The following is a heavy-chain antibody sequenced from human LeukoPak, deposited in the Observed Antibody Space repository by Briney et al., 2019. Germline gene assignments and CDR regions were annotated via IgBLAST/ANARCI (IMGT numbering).Heavy chain of an antibody. CDR1: GFTFSSYG. V-gene: IGHV3-33*01. D-gene: IGHD3-22*01. Sequence: GGSLRLSCAASGFTFSSYGMHWVRQAPGKGLEWVAVIWYDGSNKYYADSVKGRFTISRDNSKNTLYLQMNSLRAEDTAVYYCARERFDSSGYLDWGQGTLVTVSS. CDR3: ARERFDSSGYLD. CDR2: IWYDGSNK. J-gene: IGHJ4*02.